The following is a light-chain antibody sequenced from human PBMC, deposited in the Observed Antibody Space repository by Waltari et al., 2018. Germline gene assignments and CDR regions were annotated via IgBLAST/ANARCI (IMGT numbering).Light chain of an antibody. J-gene: IGLJ3*02. Sequence: QSVLTQPPSASGTPGQRVTISCSGSRSNIGSNYVYWYQQLPGTAPKLLIYRNKQRPSGAPDRFSGSKLGTSASLAISGLRSEDEADYYWAAWDDSLSGRVFGGGTKVTVL. CDR2: RNK. V-gene: IGLV1-47*01. CDR3: AAWDDSLSGRV. CDR1: RSNIGSNY.